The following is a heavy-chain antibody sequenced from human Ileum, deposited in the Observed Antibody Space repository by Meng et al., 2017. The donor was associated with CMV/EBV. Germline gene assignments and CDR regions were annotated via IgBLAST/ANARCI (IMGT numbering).Heavy chain of an antibody. J-gene: IGHJ4*02. Sequence: SGGSISSSSYYWGWIRQPPGKGLEWIGSIYYSGSTYYNPSLKSRVTISVDTSKTQFSLKLSSVTAADTAVYYCARQRILVVPAAIDYWGQGTLVTVSS. CDR3: ARQRILVVPAAIDY. D-gene: IGHD2-2*01. V-gene: IGHV4-39*01. CDR1: GGSISSSSYY. CDR2: IYYSGST.